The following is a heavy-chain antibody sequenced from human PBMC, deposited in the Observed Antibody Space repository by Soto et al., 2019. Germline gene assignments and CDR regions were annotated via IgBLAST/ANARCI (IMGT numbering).Heavy chain of an antibody. CDR3: ARCRTIAAIPNWFDS. CDR2: IKQDGSEE. V-gene: IGHV3-7*05. Sequence: EAQLVESGGGLVQPGGSLRLSCAASGFTFSKYWMSWVRQAPGKGLEWVANIKQDGSEEYYVDSMKGRFTISRDNAKNSLFLQMNSLRAEDTAVYYCARCRTIAAIPNWFDSWGQGTLVTVSS. J-gene: IGHJ5*01. CDR1: GFTFSKYW. D-gene: IGHD6-6*01.